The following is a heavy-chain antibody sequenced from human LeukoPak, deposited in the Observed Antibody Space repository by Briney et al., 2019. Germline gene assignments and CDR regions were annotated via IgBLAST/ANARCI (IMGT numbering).Heavy chain of an antibody. D-gene: IGHD3-22*01. CDR3: AKDTPHYDSSGYRLNYFDY. Sequence: GGSLRLSCAASGFTFSTYGMHWVRQTPGGGLEWVALIWYDGSNKYYGDSVKGRFTISRDNSRNTLFLQMNSLRAEDTAVYYCAKDTPHYDSSGYRLNYFDYWGQGTLVTVSS. J-gene: IGHJ4*02. CDR2: IWYDGSNK. V-gene: IGHV3-33*06. CDR1: GFTFSTYG.